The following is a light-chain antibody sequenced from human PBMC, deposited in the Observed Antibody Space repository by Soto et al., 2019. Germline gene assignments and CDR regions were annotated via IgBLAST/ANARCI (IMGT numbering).Light chain of an antibody. Sequence: DIQMTQSPSTLSASVGDRVTITCRASQSISSWLAWYQQKPGKAPKLLIYKASSLESGVPSRFSGSGSGTEFTLTISSLQPDDFATYYCQQSESHWTFGQGTKVEIK. CDR2: KAS. J-gene: IGKJ1*01. CDR3: QQSESHWT. CDR1: QSISSW. V-gene: IGKV1-5*03.